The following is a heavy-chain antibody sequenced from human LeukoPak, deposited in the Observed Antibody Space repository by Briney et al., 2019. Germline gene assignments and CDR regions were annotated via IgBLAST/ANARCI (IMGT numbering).Heavy chain of an antibody. J-gene: IGHJ6*02. CDR3: ARDRGAYSSSWFSYGMDV. CDR2: IWYDGSNK. CDR1: GFTFSSYG. Sequence: GGSLRLSCAASGFTFSSYGMHWVRQAPGKGLEWVAVIWYDGSNKYYADSVKGRFTISRDNSKNTLYLQMNSLRAEDTAVYYCARDRGAYSSSWFSYGMDVWGQGTTVTVSS. V-gene: IGHV3-33*01. D-gene: IGHD6-13*01.